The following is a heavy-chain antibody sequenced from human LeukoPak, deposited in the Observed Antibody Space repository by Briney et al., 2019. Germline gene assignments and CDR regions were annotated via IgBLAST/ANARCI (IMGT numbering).Heavy chain of an antibody. CDR3: ARSLLGYGAFDI. V-gene: IGHV3-21*01. J-gene: IGHJ3*02. CDR2: ISSSSRYI. CDR1: GFTFSSNR. Sequence: GGSLRLSCAASGFTFSSNRMNWVRQAPGKGLEWVSSISSSSRYIYYADSVKGRFTISRDNAKNSLYLQMNSLRAEDTAVYYCARSLLGYGAFDIWGQGTMVTVSS. D-gene: IGHD7-27*01.